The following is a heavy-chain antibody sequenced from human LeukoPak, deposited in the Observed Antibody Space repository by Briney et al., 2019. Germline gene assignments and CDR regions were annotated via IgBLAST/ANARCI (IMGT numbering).Heavy chain of an antibody. J-gene: IGHJ6*03. CDR3: ARTNGDPSQYHYSYMDV. Sequence: PGGSLRLSCAASRFTFSTYAMYWVRQAPGKGPEWVAFIRFDGSVKYYADSVEGRVTVSRDNSKNTLYLQMNSLRNEDTAVYYCARTNGDPSQYHYSYMDVWGKGTTVTISS. CDR1: RFTFSTYA. V-gene: IGHV3-30*02. D-gene: IGHD4-17*01. CDR2: IRFDGSVK.